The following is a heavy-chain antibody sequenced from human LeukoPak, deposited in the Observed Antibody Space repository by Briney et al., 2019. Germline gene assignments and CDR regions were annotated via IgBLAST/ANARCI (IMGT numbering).Heavy chain of an antibody. CDR3: ASTQKIVEMATIGYYFDY. V-gene: IGHV1-69*04. J-gene: IGHJ4*02. CDR1: GGTFSSYA. CDR2: IVAMDDIA. D-gene: IGHD5-24*01. Sequence: GSSVKVSCKASGGTFSSYAISWVRQAPGQGLEWMGRIVAMDDIANYAQKFQDRVTITADKSTGTVYMELSSLRSEGTAVYYCASTQKIVEMATIGYYFDYWGQGTLVTVSS.